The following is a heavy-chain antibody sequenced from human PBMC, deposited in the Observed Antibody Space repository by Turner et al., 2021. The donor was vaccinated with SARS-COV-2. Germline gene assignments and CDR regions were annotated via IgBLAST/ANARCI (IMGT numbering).Heavy chain of an antibody. Sequence: QVQLQQWGAGLLKPSETLSLPCAVYGGSFSAYYWSRIRQPPGKGLEWIGEINHSGSTNYNPSLKSRVTISVDTSKNQFSLNLSSVTAADTAVYYCAGGQQWLVRGLFDYWGQGTLVTVSS. CDR3: AGGQQWLVRGLFDY. V-gene: IGHV4-34*01. J-gene: IGHJ4*02. D-gene: IGHD6-19*01. CDR1: GGSFSAYY. CDR2: INHSGST.